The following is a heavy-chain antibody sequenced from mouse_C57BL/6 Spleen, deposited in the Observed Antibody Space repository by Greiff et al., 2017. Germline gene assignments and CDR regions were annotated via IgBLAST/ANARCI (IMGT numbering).Heavy chain of an antibody. CDR3: AKVYYGSGY. Sequence: QVQLKQSGPGLVAPSQSLTITCTVSGFSLTSYGVSWVRQPPGKGLEWLGVIWGDGSTNYHSAIITRLSISKENNKSQVFLTLNSRQTDDTAPVYCAKVYYGSGYWGQGTLLTVSA. V-gene: IGHV2-3*01. D-gene: IGHD1-1*01. J-gene: IGHJ3*01. CDR1: GFSLTSYG. CDR2: IWGDGST.